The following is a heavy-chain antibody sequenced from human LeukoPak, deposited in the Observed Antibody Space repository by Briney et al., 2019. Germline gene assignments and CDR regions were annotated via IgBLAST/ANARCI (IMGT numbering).Heavy chain of an antibody. CDR3: ASSSGIAVAGISRRGTPVRGFDY. CDR2: INHSGST. D-gene: IGHD6-19*01. CDR1: GGSFSGYY. J-gene: IGHJ4*02. V-gene: IGHV4-34*01. Sequence: SSETLSLTCAVYGGSFSGYYWSWIRQPPGKGLEWIGEINHSGSTNYNPSLKSRVTISVDTSKNQFSLKLSSVTAADTAVYYCASSSGIAVAGISRRGTPVRGFDYWGQGTLVTVSS.